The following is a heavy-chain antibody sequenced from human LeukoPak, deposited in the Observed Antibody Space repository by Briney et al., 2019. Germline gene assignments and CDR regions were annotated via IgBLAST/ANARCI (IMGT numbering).Heavy chain of an antibody. J-gene: IGHJ4*02. Sequence: GGSLRLSCAASGFTFSSYWMHWVRQVPGKGLVWVSRINSDGSSTSYADSVKGRFTISRDNSNNTLYLQMNSLRAEDTAVYYCARHSRGRWYVFDYWGQGTLVTVSS. D-gene: IGHD6-13*01. CDR1: GFTFSSYW. CDR2: INSDGSST. V-gene: IGHV3-74*01. CDR3: ARHSRGRWYVFDY.